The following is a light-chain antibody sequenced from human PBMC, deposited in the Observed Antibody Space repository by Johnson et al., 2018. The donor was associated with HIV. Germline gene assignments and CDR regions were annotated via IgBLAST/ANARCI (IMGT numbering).Light chain of an antibody. J-gene: IGLJ1*01. V-gene: IGLV1-51*01. Sequence: QAVLTQPPSVSAAPGQKVTISCSGNRSNIGDNFVSWYQQLPGTAPKLLIYDNNKRPSGIPDRFSGSTSGTSATLGITGLQTGDEADYYCGTWDSSLSAGVFGTGTKVTVL. CDR3: GTWDSSLSAGV. CDR1: RSNIGDNF. CDR2: DNN.